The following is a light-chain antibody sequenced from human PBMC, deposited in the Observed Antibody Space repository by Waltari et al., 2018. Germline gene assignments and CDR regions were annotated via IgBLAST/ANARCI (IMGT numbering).Light chain of an antibody. Sequence: DIQMTQSPSSLSASVGDSVTITCRASQSISSYLNWYQQKPGKAPNLLIFEASTLQSGVPSRFSGSGSGTEFTLTISSLQPDDFATYYCQQLNSHLFTFGPGTTVDIK. V-gene: IGKV1-5*03. CDR2: EAS. CDR3: QQLNSHLFT. J-gene: IGKJ3*01. CDR1: QSISSY.